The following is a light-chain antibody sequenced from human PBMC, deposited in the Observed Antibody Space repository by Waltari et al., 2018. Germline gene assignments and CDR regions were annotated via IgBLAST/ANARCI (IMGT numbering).Light chain of an antibody. CDR3: QQHDNSPLT. CDR2: RAS. V-gene: IGKV1-33*01. CDR1: QGISNW. J-gene: IGKJ4*01. Sequence: DIQMTQSPSSLSASVGDRVTITCRASQGISNWLAWYQQKPGKAPKLLIYRASNLETGVPSRLSVSGSGTDFTLTISSLQPEDIATYYCQQHDNSPLTFGGGTKVEIK.